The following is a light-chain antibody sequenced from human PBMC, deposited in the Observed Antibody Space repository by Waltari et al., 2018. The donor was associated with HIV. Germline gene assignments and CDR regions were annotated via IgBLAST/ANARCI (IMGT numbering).Light chain of an antibody. Sequence: EVVSTQSLSTLSVPLGGGPPLTCRASQPVTHNLAWYQQRPGQAPRLLIYDAARRATAIPDRCSGSGSGTEFNLTISSLQSEDLALYVCQQYKKWPETFGLGTKVEIK. J-gene: IGKJ1*01. V-gene: IGKV3D-15*01. CDR2: DAA. CDR1: QPVTHN. CDR3: QQYKKWPET.